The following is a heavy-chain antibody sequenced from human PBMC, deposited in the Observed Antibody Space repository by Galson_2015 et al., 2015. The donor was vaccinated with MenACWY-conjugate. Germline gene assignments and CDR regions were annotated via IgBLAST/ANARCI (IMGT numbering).Heavy chain of an antibody. V-gene: IGHV4-59*11. J-gene: IGHJ5*02. CDR2: IYYSGST. CDR1: GGAISSHY. Sequence: ATLSLSCTVSGGAISSHYWSWLRQSPGGGLEWIGNIYYSGSTNYNASLKSRVTISLDTSKSQFSLKLNSVTAADTAVYYCARDENWFDPWGQGTLVTVSS. CDR3: ARDENWFDP.